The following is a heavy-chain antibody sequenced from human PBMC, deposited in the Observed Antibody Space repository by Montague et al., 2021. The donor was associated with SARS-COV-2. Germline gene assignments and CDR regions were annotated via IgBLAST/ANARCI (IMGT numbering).Heavy chain of an antibody. J-gene: IGHJ4*02. CDR2: IYYSGST. Sequence: SETLSLTCTVSDDSISSSSYYWAWIRQPPGKRLEWIGSIYYSGSTYYNPSLKSRVTISVDTSKKQFSLNLSSVTAADTAVFYCVRGRSGYFNPLDYWGQGTLVTVSS. V-gene: IGHV4-39*01. CDR1: DDSISSSSYY. CDR3: VRGRSGYFNPLDY. D-gene: IGHD3-3*01.